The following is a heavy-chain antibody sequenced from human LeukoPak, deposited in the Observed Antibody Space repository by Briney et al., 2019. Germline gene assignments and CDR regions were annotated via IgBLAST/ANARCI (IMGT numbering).Heavy chain of an antibody. J-gene: IGHJ4*02. CDR2: IYASGST. D-gene: IGHD4-17*01. V-gene: IGHV4-4*07. CDR1: GGSISSYY. Sequence: SETLSLTCTVSGGSISSYYWSWIRQPAGKGLEWIGRIYASGSTNANPSLKSRVTMSVAPSKNQFSLRLTSVTAADRAVYYCARGYGDIEYWGQGILVTVSS. CDR3: ARGYGDIEY.